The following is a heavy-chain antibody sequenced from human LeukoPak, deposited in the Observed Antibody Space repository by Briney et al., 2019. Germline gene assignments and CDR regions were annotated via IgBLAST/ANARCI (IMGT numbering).Heavy chain of an antibody. Sequence: ASVKVSCKASGYTFTDYYIHWVRQAPGQGLEWMGRINTNSGGPNYAQKFQGRVTMTRDTSISAAYMELSSLTSDGTAVFYCARARRAVAGRDFDYWGQGTLVTVSS. J-gene: IGHJ4*02. V-gene: IGHV1-2*06. D-gene: IGHD6-19*01. CDR3: ARARRAVAGRDFDY. CDR1: GYTFTDYY. CDR2: INTNSGGP.